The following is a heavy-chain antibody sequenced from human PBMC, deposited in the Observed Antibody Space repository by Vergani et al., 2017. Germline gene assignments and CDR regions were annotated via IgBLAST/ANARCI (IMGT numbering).Heavy chain of an antibody. CDR3: VRDPFYGSGGYYGSFDY. CDR1: GFTFSSYS. Sequence: EVQLVESGGGLVKPGGSLRLSCAASGFTFSSYSMNWVRQAPGKGLEWVSSISSSSSYIYYADSVKGRFTISRDNAKNSLYLQMNSLRAEDTAVYYCVRDPFYGSGGYYGSFDYWGQGTLVTVSS. J-gene: IGHJ4*02. V-gene: IGHV3-21*01. D-gene: IGHD3-10*01. CDR2: ISSSSSYI.